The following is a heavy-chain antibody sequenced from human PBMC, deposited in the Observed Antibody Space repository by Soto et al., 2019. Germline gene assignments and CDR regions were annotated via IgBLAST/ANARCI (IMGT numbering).Heavy chain of an antibody. CDR3: ARARYIWGSTLPDAFDI. CDR1: GFTFSSYS. D-gene: IGHD3-16*01. Sequence: GGSLRLSCAASGFTFSSYSMNWVRQAPGKGLEWVSYISSSSSTIYYADSVKGRFTISRDNAKNSLYLQMNSLRAEDTAVYYCARARYIWGSTLPDAFDIWGQGTMVTVSS. V-gene: IGHV3-48*01. J-gene: IGHJ3*02. CDR2: ISSSSSTI.